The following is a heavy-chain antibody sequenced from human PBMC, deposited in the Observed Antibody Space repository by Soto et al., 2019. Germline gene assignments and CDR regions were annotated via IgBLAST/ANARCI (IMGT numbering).Heavy chain of an antibody. CDR2: IYHSGST. Sequence: SETLSLTCAVSGGSISSSNWWSWVRQPPGKGLEWIGEIYHSGSTNYNPSLKSRVTISVDKSKNQFSLKLSSVTAADTAVYYCARGYYYDSSGEEDYYYYGMDVWGQGTTVTVSS. D-gene: IGHD3-22*01. V-gene: IGHV4-4*02. CDR3: ARGYYYDSSGEEDYYYYGMDV. J-gene: IGHJ6*02. CDR1: GGSISSSNW.